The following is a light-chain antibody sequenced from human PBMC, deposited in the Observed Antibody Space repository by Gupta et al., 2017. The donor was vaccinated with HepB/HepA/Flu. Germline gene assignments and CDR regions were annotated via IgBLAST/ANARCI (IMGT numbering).Light chain of an antibody. Sequence: QSALTQPASVSGSPGQSITLSCTGTSRDVGGYNYVSWYQQYPGKAPKLIIFDVTNRPSGVSIRFSGSKSGNTASLTISGLQAEDEADYYCCSYTSSSDLVFGGGTKLTVL. CDR3: CSYTSSSDLV. V-gene: IGLV2-14*01. J-gene: IGLJ2*01. CDR1: SRDVGGYNY. CDR2: DVT.